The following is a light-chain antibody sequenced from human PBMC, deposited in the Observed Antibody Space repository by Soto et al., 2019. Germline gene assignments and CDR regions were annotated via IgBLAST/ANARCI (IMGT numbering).Light chain of an antibody. CDR2: DAS. CDR3: QQYNSYSQT. V-gene: IGKV1-5*01. J-gene: IGKJ1*01. Sequence: DIQMTQSPSPLSASVGDRVTITCRASQSISSWLAWYQQKLGKAHKLLIYDASSLESGVPPRFSGSGSGTECTLTISSLQPDDVATYYCQQYNSYSQTFDQGTKVDIK. CDR1: QSISSW.